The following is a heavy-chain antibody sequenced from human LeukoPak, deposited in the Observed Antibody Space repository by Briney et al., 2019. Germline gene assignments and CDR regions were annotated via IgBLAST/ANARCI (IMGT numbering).Heavy chain of an antibody. V-gene: IGHV4-59*01. J-gene: IGHJ6*02. D-gene: IGHD6-13*01. CDR2: IYYSGST. CDR3: ARDVIAAAGAYYGMDV. Sequence: PSETLSLTCTVSGGSISSYYRSWIRQPPGKGLEWIGYIYYSGSTNYNPSLKSRVTISVDTSKNQFSLKLSSVTAADTAVYYCARDVIAAAGAYYGMDVWGQGTTVTVSS. CDR1: GGSISSYY.